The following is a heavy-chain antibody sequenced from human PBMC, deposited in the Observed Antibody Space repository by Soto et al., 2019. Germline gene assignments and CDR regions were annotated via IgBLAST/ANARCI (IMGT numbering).Heavy chain of an antibody. J-gene: IGHJ3*01. CDR3: ATGALGGRQQRVRDAFDS. CDR1: GGTFDSYS. Sequence: QVQLVQSGAEVKKPGSSLRVSCRASGGTFDSYSISWVRQAPGQGLEWLGKADPIFDFPRYAPKFQGRVSITADKSTRIAYMALSGLTSQDTAVYYCATGALGGRQQRVRDAFDSWGQGTKVTGSS. D-gene: IGHD3-16*01. V-gene: IGHV1-69*02. CDR2: ADPIFDFP.